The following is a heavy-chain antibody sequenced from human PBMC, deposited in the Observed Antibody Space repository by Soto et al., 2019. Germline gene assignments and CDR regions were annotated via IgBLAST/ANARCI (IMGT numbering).Heavy chain of an antibody. Sequence: ASVKLSCKASGYTFTGYYMHWVRQAPGQGLEWMGWINPNSGGTNYAQKFQGRVTMTRDTSISTAYMELSRLRSDDTAVYYCARELDCSSTSCPRGNWFDPWGQGTLVTVSS. D-gene: IGHD2-2*01. J-gene: IGHJ5*02. V-gene: IGHV1-2*02. CDR1: GYTFTGYY. CDR3: ARELDCSSTSCPRGNWFDP. CDR2: INPNSGGT.